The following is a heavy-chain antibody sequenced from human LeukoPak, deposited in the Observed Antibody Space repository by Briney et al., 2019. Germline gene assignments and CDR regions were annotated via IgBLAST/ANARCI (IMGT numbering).Heavy chain of an antibody. CDR3: ARGGGYYDSSGYHCLDY. Sequence: SETLSLTCTVSGGSISSYYWSWIRQPPGKGLEWIGYIYYSGSTNYNPSLKSRVTISVDTSKNQFSLKLSSVTAADTAVYYCARGGGYYDSSGYHCLDYWGQGTLVTVSS. J-gene: IGHJ4*02. D-gene: IGHD3-22*01. CDR2: IYYSGST. V-gene: IGHV4-59*08. CDR1: GGSISSYY.